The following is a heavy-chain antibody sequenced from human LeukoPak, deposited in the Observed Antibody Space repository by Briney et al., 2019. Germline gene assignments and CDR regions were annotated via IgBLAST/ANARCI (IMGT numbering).Heavy chain of an antibody. D-gene: IGHD6-19*01. CDR2: IIPIFGTA. CDR3: AREGESAIASSGWHTASY. CDR1: GGTFSSYA. Sequence: GASVKVSCKASGGTFSSYAISWVRQAPGQGLEWMGGIIPIFGTANYAQKFQGRVTITADESTSTAYMELSSLRSEDTAVYYCAREGESAIASSGWHTASYWGQGTLVTVSS. J-gene: IGHJ4*02. V-gene: IGHV1-69*13.